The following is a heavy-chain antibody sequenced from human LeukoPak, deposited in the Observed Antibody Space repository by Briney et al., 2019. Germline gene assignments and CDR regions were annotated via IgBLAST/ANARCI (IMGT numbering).Heavy chain of an antibody. CDR2: IYHSGST. D-gene: IGHD3-22*01. V-gene: IGHV4-38-2*02. Sequence: SSETLSLTCTVSGYSISSGFYWGWIRQPPGKGLEWIGSIYHSGSTHYNSSLKSRVTISVDTSKNQLSLKLSSVTAADTAVYYCAREGLRFYYDRSGYPPAYWGQGTLVTVSS. CDR1: GYSISSGFY. CDR3: AREGLRFYYDRSGYPPAY. J-gene: IGHJ4*02.